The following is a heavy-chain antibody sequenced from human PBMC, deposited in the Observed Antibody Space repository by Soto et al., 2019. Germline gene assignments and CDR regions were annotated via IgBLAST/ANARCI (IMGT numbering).Heavy chain of an antibody. CDR2: ITWDGGST. CDR1: GFTFDDYT. J-gene: IGHJ4*02. D-gene: IGHD3-10*01. CDR3: AKEKSRIFDY. V-gene: IGHV3-43*01. Sequence: PGGSLRLSCAASGFTFDDYTMHWVRQAPGKGLEWVSLITWDGGSTFYSDSVKGRFTISRDNIKNSLILQMSSLRTDDTALYFCAKEKSRIFDYWSQGTLVTVYS.